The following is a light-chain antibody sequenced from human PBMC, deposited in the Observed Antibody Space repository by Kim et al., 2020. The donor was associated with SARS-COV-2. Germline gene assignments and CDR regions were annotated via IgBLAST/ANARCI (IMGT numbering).Light chain of an antibody. CDR2: GAS. Sequence: AIQLTQSPSSLSASVGDRVTITCRASQAISSALAWYQQKPGRPPKLLIYGASSLESGVPSSFSGSGSGTDFTLTISSLQPEDFATYYCQHFDSYPLTFGGGTKVDIK. J-gene: IGKJ4*01. CDR1: QAISSA. CDR3: QHFDSYPLT. V-gene: IGKV1-13*02.